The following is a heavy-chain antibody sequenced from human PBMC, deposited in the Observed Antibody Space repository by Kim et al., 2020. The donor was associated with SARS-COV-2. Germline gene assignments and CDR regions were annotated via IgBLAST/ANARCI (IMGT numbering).Heavy chain of an antibody. CDR3: VKVLELLGFDY. J-gene: IGHJ4*02. D-gene: IGHD1-7*01. Sequence: TYYADSVQGIFTISRDNSKNTLYLQMSSLRTEDTAVYYFVKVLELLGFDYWGQGTLVTVSS. CDR2: T. V-gene: IGHV3-64D*09.